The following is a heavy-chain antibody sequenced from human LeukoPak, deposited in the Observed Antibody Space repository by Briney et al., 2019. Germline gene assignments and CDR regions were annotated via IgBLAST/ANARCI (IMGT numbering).Heavy chain of an antibody. Sequence: GASVKVSCKASGYTFTGHYMHWVRQAPGQGLEWMGWINPNSGGTNYAQKFQGRVTMTGDTSISTAYMELSRLRSDDTAVYYCARLAPAGSGSYFDYWGQGTLVTVSS. CDR3: ARLAPAGSGSYFDY. D-gene: IGHD3-10*01. V-gene: IGHV1-2*02. CDR1: GYTFTGHY. J-gene: IGHJ4*02. CDR2: INPNSGGT.